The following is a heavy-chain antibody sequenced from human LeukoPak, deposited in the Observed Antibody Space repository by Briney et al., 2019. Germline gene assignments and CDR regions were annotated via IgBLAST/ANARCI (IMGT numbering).Heavy chain of an antibody. CDR2: IRSKAYGGTT. D-gene: IGHD2-2*02. J-gene: IGHJ4*02. CDR3: TRGDCRSTSCYTFDY. CDR1: GFTFGDYA. Sequence: PGRSLRLSCTASGFTFGDYAMSWVPQAPGKGLGWVGFIRSKAYGGTTEYAASVKGRFTISRDDSKSIAYLQMNSLKTEDTAVYYCTRGDCRSTSCYTFDYWGQGTLVTVSS. V-gene: IGHV3-49*04.